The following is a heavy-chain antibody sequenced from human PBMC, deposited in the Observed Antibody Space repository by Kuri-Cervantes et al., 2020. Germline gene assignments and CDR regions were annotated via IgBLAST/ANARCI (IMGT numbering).Heavy chain of an antibody. J-gene: IGHJ4*02. CDR2: INHSGRT. Sequence: SETLSLTCAVYGGSFSGYYWSWIRQPPGKGLEWIGEINHSGRTNYNPSLKSRVTISVDTSKKQPSLKLSSVTAADTAVYYCASSRLLRYRLDYWGQGTLVTVSS. V-gene: IGHV4-34*01. D-gene: IGHD1-26*01. CDR3: ASSRLLRYRLDY. CDR1: GGSFSGYY.